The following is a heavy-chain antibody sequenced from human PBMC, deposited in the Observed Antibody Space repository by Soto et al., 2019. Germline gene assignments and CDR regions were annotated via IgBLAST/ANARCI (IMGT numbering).Heavy chain of an antibody. D-gene: IGHD1-26*01. CDR3: AKDIAGATRGRFDY. CDR2: ISGSGTTT. V-gene: IGHV3-23*01. Sequence: PGGSLRLSCAASGFTFSSYGMSWVRQAPGKGLEWVSGISGSGTTTYYADFVKGHFTISRDNSKNTLYLQMNSLRAEDTAVYYRAKDIAGATRGRFDYWGQGALVTVSS. CDR1: GFTFSSYG. J-gene: IGHJ4*02.